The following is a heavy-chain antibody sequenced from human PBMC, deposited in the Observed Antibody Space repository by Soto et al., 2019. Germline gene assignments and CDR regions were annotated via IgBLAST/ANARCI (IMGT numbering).Heavy chain of an antibody. CDR1: GFTFSSYA. Sequence: PGGSLRLSCAASGFTFSSYAMSCVRQAPGKGLEWVSAISGSGGSTYYADSVKGRFTISRDNSKNTLYLQMNSLRAEDTAVYYCAKVKEGPTHWFDLWGQGTLLTVSS. J-gene: IGHJ5*02. CDR2: ISGSGGST. D-gene: IGHD1-26*01. V-gene: IGHV3-23*01. CDR3: AKVKEGPTHWFDL.